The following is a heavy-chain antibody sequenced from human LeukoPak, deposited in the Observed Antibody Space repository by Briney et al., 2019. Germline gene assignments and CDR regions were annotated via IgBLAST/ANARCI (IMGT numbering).Heavy chain of an antibody. Sequence: SETLSLTCTVSGGSISSSSYYWGWIRLPPGKGLEWIGSIYYSGRTYYNPSLKSRVTISVDTSKNQFSLNLSSVTAADTAVYYCARVLAVGGSRVNWFDPWGQGTLVTVSS. CDR3: ARVLAVGGSRVNWFDP. J-gene: IGHJ5*02. D-gene: IGHD6-13*01. CDR1: GGSISSSSYY. CDR2: IYYSGRT. V-gene: IGHV4-39*07.